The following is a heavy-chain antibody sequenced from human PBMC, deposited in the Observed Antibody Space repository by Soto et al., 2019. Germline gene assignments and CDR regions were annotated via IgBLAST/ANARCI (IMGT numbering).Heavy chain of an antibody. D-gene: IGHD3-9*01. CDR2: IYYSGST. J-gene: IGHJ4*02. CDR3: ARTPLTGNKRDYYFDY. CDR1: GGSITSGPYY. V-gene: IGHV4-39*01. Sequence: SETLSLTCTVSGGSITSGPYYWGWIRQPPGKGLEWIGSIYYSGSTYYNPSLESRVIISVDTSKNQFSLKLSSVTAADTAVYYCARTPLTGNKRDYYFDYWGQGTLVTVSS.